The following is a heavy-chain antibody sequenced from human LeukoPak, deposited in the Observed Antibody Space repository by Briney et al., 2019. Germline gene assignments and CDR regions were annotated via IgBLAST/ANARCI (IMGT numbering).Heavy chain of an antibody. CDR3: TTYRLDDAFDM. CDR2: IKSKTDGGTT. J-gene: IGHJ3*02. V-gene: IGHV3-15*01. CDR1: GLSFRNAW. Sequence: GGSLRLSCAASGLSFRNAWMNWVRQAPGKGLEWVGRIKSKTDGGTTDYAALVKGRFTISRDDSKNTQYLQMNSLNTEDTAIYFCTTYRLDDAFDMWGQGTMVTVSS.